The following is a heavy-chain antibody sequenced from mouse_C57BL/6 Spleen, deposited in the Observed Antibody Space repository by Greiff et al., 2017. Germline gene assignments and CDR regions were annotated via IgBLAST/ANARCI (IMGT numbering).Heavy chain of an antibody. Sequence: EVQGVESGGDLVKPGGSLKLSCAASGFTFSSYGMSWVRQTPDKRLEWVATISSGGSYTYYPDSVKGRFTISRDNAKNTLYLQMSSLKSEDTAMYYCARRGFDYYAMDYWGQGTSVTVSS. CDR1: GFTFSSYG. V-gene: IGHV5-6*01. CDR2: ISSGGSYT. CDR3: ARRGFDYYAMDY. J-gene: IGHJ4*01.